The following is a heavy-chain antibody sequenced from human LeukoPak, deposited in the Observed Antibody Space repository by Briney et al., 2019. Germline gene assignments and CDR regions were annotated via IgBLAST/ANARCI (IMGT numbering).Heavy chain of an antibody. V-gene: IGHV3-23*01. J-gene: IGHJ5*02. CDR3: ANSVFDP. CDR2: ISGSGGST. D-gene: IGHD3-10*01. CDR1: GFTFSSYA. Sequence: GRSLRLPRAASGFTFSSYAMSWVPQAPGRGLEWVSAISGSGGSTYYADSVKARSTISRDNSKNTLYLQMNSLRAEDTAVYYCANSVFDPWGQGNLVSVSP.